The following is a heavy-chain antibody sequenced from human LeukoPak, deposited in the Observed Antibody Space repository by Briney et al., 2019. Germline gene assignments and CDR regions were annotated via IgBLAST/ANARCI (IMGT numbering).Heavy chain of an antibody. V-gene: IGHV1-18*01. D-gene: IGHD6-19*01. J-gene: IGHJ3*02. CDR2: TSPYNGNT. Sequence: ASVKVSCKASGYTFTTYGISWVRQAPGQGLEWMGWTSPYNGNTKYAQKLQGRVTITTDTSTSTAYREVRSPRCDDTAVFYCAREAPVAAGSDAFDIWGQGTMVTVSS. CDR3: AREAPVAAGSDAFDI. CDR1: GYTFTTYG.